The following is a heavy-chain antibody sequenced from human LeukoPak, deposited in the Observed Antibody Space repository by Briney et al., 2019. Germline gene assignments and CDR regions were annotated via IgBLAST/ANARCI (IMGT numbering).Heavy chain of an antibody. J-gene: IGHJ4*02. CDR3: AKGSGWYV. CDR1: GGTFSSYA. V-gene: IGHV1-69*04. CDR2: IIPIFGIA. D-gene: IGHD6-19*01. Sequence: SVKVSCKASGGTFSSYAISWVRQAPGQGLEWMGRIIPIFGIANYAQKFQGRVTITADKSTSTAYMELNSLRAEDTAVYYCAKGSGWYVWGQGTLVTVSS.